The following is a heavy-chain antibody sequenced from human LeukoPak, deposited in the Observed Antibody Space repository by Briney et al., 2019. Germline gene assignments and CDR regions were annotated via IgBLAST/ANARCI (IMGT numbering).Heavy chain of an antibody. J-gene: IGHJ4*02. D-gene: IGHD6-19*01. CDR2: INAGNGNR. Sequence: ASVKVSCKASGYTFTSYAIHWVRQAPGQRLEWMGWINAGNGNRKYSQKFQDRGTITRETSATTAYKELNSLTSEDTAVYYCARVSDDSGWNFDYWGQGTLLTVSS. V-gene: IGHV1-3*01. CDR3: ARVSDDSGWNFDY. CDR1: GYTFTSYA.